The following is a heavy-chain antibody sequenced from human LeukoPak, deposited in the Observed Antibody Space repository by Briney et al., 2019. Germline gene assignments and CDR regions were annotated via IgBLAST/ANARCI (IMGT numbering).Heavy chain of an antibody. Sequence: ASVKVSCKASGYTFTGYYMLWVRQAPGQGLEWMGWINPNSGGTNYAQKFQGRVTMTRDTSISTAYMELSRLRSDDTAVYYCARDSLYCSSTSCYLGNLFDYWGQGTLVTVSS. CDR1: GYTFTGYY. CDR2: INPNSGGT. J-gene: IGHJ4*02. D-gene: IGHD2-2*01. CDR3: ARDSLYCSSTSCYLGNLFDY. V-gene: IGHV1-2*02.